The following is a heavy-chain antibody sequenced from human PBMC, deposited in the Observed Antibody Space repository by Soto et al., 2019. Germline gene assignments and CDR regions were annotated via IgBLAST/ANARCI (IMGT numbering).Heavy chain of an antibody. CDR3: AREGGCRSTSGYTWCRTRFGP. CDR2: IYHSGST. CDR1: GGSISSSNW. D-gene: IGHD2-2*02. J-gene: IGHJ5*02. Sequence: SETLSLTCAVSGGSISSSNWWSWVRQPPGKGLERIGEIYHSGSTNYNPSLKSRVTLSVDTSKNQFSLKLSFVTSADTAVFYCAREGGCRSTSGYTWCRTRFGPYGQRTLFSVAS. V-gene: IGHV4-4*02.